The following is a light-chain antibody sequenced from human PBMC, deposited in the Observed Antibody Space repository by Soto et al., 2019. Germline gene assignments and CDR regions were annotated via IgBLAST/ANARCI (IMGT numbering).Light chain of an antibody. CDR2: GVS. CDR1: QSINSW. CDR3: QQYKTYPWT. J-gene: IGKJ1*01. Sequence: DIQMTQSPSTLSASVGDRVTITCRASQSINSWLAWYQQKPGKAPKLLIYGVSSLESGVPSRFTGSGSGTEFSLTISSRQPDDLATYYCQQYKTYPWTFGQGTKVEIK. V-gene: IGKV1-5*01.